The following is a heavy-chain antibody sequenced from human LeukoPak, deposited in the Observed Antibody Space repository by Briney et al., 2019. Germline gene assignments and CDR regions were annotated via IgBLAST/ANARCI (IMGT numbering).Heavy chain of an antibody. D-gene: IGHD2/OR15-2a*01. V-gene: IGHV4-31*03. CDR3: ARAPTKAPLYYFDY. Sequence: SQTLSLTCTVSGGSISSGGYYWSWIRQHSGKGLEWIGYIYYSGSTYYNPSLKSRVTISVDTSKNQFSLKLSSVTAADTAVYYCARAPTKAPLYYFDYWGQGTLVTVSS. CDR1: GGSISSGGYY. CDR2: IYYSGST. J-gene: IGHJ4*02.